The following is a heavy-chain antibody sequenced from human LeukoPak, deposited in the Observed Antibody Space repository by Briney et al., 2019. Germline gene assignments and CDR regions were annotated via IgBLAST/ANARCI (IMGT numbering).Heavy chain of an antibody. D-gene: IGHD2-21*02. V-gene: IGHV4-59*01. J-gene: IGHJ6*03. CDR3: ARDVTDDYYDYYMDV. Sequence: MPSETLSLTCTVSGGSISSYYWSRVRQPPGMGLEWIGYIYYSGSTNYNPSLKSRVTISVDTSRNQFSLKLRSVTAADTAVYYCARDVTDDYYDYYMDVWGKGTTVTVSS. CDR2: IYYSGST. CDR1: GGSISSYY.